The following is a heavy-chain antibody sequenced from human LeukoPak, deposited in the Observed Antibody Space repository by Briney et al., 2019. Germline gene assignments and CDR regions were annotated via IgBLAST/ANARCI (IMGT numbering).Heavy chain of an antibody. CDR3: AKDGAMAAAGYYFDY. Sequence: SGRSLRLSCAASAFPFRNYAMHWLRQAPGKGLEWVAVIASDGNDKHLADSVKGRFTISRDNSRNTLFLQMNSLRTEDTAVYYCAKDGAMAAAGYYFDYWGQGTPVTVSS. V-gene: IGHV3-30*18. CDR1: AFPFRNYA. D-gene: IGHD6-13*01. J-gene: IGHJ4*02. CDR2: IASDGNDK.